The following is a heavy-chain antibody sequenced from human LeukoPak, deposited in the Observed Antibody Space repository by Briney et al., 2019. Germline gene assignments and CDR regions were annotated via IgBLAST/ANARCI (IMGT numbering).Heavy chain of an antibody. CDR3: ARVHYVVVPAANYYYYYMDV. V-gene: IGHV1-69*13. CDR1: GGTFSSYA. J-gene: IGHJ6*03. D-gene: IGHD2-2*01. Sequence: SVTVSCKASGGTFSSYAISWVRQAPGQGLEWMGGIIPIFGTANYAQKFQGRVTITADESTSTAYMELSSLRSEDTAVYYCARVHYVVVPAANYYYYYMDVWGKGTTVTVSS. CDR2: IIPIFGTA.